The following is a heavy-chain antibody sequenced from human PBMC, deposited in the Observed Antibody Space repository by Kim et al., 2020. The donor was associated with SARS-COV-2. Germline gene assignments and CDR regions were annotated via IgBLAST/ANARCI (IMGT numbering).Heavy chain of an antibody. Sequence: GGSLRLSCAASGLTFSNAWMSWVRQAPGKGLEWVGLIQSKADGGTIDYAASVKGRFTISRDDSKNMLYLQMNSLKGEDTAVYYCTTYDGGYFDFWGQGTLVTVSS. CDR1: GLTFSNAW. D-gene: IGHD3-22*01. CDR3: TTYDGGYFDF. V-gene: IGHV3-15*01. J-gene: IGHJ4*02. CDR2: IQSKADGGTI.